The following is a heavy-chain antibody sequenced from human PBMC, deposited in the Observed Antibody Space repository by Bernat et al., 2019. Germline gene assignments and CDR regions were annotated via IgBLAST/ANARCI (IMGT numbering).Heavy chain of an antibody. CDR1: GGTFSSYA. CDR3: ASPPVLTGYYYYGMDV. CDR2: IIPILGIA. D-gene: IGHD3-9*01. J-gene: IGHJ6*02. Sequence: QVQLVQSGAEVKKPGSSVKVSCKASGGTFSSYAISWVRQAPGQGLEWMGRIIPILGIANYAQKFQGRVTITADKSTSTAYMELSSLRSEDTAMYYCASPPVLTGYYYYGMDVWGQGTTVTVSS. V-gene: IGHV1-69*04.